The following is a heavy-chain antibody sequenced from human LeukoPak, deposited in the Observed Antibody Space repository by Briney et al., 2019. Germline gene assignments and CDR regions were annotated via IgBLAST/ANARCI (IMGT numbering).Heavy chain of an antibody. Sequence: GGSLRLSCTASGFAFSTYAMHCVRQAPGKGLEWVAVISFDGSNRYYADSVKDRFTISRDNSRNTLYLQMNSLRAEDTAVYYCARHRDSSGLAFDYWGQGTLVTVSS. CDR2: ISFDGSNR. CDR1: GFAFSTYA. V-gene: IGHV3-30*01. D-gene: IGHD3-22*01. CDR3: ARHRDSSGLAFDY. J-gene: IGHJ4*02.